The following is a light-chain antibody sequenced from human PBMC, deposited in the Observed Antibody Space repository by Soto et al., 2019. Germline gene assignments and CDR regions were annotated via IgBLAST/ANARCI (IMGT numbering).Light chain of an antibody. V-gene: IGLV2-14*01. CDR3: SSYTRSDTFPYV. J-gene: IGLJ1*01. CDR2: EVN. CDR1: SSDIGYYNY. Sequence: QSVLTQPASVSGSPGQSITISCFGSSSDIGYYNYVSWYQQHPGKAPKLMIYEVNHRPSGVSNRFSGSKSGNTASLTISGLQAEDEADYYCSSYTRSDTFPYVFGTGTKLTVL.